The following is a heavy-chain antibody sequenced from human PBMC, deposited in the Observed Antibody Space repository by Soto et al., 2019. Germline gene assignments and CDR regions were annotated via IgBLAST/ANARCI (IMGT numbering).Heavy chain of an antibody. D-gene: IGHD2-15*01. Sequence: GGSLRLSCAASGFTFSSYAMSGVRQAPGKGLEWVSAISGSGGSTYYADSVKGRFTISRDNSKNTLYLQMNSLRAEDTAVYYCAKDVNVVVVAAIPDAFDIWGQGTMVTVSS. CDR3: AKDVNVVVVAAIPDAFDI. CDR2: ISGSGGST. J-gene: IGHJ3*02. CDR1: GFTFSSYA. V-gene: IGHV3-23*01.